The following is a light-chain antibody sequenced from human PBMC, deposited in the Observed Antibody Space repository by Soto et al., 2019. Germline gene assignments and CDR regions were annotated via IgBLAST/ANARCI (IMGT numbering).Light chain of an antibody. CDR3: QQYNNWPPWT. J-gene: IGKJ1*01. V-gene: IGKV3-15*01. Sequence: EIVMTQSPATLSVSPGERATLSCRASQGVNTNIAWYQQKPGQVPRLLIYGASTRATGIPARFSGSGSGTEFTLTISGLQSEDFAVYYCQQYNNWPPWTFGQGTKVEIK. CDR1: QGVNTN. CDR2: GAS.